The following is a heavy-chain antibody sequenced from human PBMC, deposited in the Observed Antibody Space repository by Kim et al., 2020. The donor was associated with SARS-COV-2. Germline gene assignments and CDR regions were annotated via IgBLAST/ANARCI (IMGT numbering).Heavy chain of an antibody. Sequence: SVKVSCKASGFTFTSSAVQWVRQARGQRLEWIGWIVVGSGNTNYAQKFQERVTITRDMSTSTAYMELSSLRSEDTAVYYCAALDSSGWRRLDYWGQGTLVTVSS. D-gene: IGHD6-19*01. V-gene: IGHV1-58*01. CDR1: GFTFTSSA. CDR2: IVVGSGNT. CDR3: AALDSSGWRRLDY. J-gene: IGHJ4*02.